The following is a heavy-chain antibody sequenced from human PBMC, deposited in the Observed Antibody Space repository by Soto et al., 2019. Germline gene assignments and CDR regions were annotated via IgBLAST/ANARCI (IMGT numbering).Heavy chain of an antibody. J-gene: IGHJ4*02. CDR1: GGSISSYY. Sequence: PSETLSLTCSVSGGSISSYYWSWIRQPPGKGLEWIGYIYSSGTTNYNPSLKSRVTISVDTSKNQFSLKLNSVTAADTAVYYCARAWSGYSSLDYWGQGTLVTVPQ. V-gene: IGHV4-59*01. CDR2: IYSSGTT. CDR3: ARAWSGYSSLDY. D-gene: IGHD3-3*01.